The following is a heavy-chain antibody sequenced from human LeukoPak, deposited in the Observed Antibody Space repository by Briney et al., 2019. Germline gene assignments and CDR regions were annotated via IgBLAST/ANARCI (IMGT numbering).Heavy chain of an antibody. J-gene: IGHJ4*02. CDR3: ARFLYDSSGYYDY. CDR2: IYYSGST. D-gene: IGHD3-22*01. CDR1: GGSFSGYY. Sequence: PSETLSLTCAVYGGSFSGYYWSWIRQPPGKGLEWIGYIYYSGSTYYNPSLKSRVTISVDTSKNQFSLKLSSVTAADTAVYYCARFLYDSSGYYDYWGQGTLVTVSS. V-gene: IGHV4-30-4*08.